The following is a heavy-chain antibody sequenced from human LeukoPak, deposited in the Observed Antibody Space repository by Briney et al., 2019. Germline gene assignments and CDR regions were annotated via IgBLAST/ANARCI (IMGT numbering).Heavy chain of an antibody. CDR3: ARRTVTATMGAFDI. CDR2: IYHSGST. Sequence: PSQTLSLTCAVSGGSISSGGYSLSWIRQPPGKGLEWIGYIYHSGSTYYNPSLKSRVTISVDRSKNQFSLKLSSVTAADTAVYYCARRTVTATMGAFDIWGQGTMVTVSS. D-gene: IGHD2-21*02. V-gene: IGHV4-30-2*01. J-gene: IGHJ3*02. CDR1: GGSISSGGYS.